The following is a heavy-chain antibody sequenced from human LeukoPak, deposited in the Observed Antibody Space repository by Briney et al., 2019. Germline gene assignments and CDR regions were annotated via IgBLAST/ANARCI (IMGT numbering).Heavy chain of an antibody. J-gene: IGHJ4*02. CDR1: GFTFSSYA. CDR2: ISSSSSYI. D-gene: IGHD6-19*01. Sequence: GGSLRLSCAASGFTFSSYAMNWVRQAPGKGLEWVSSISSSSSYIYYADSVKGRFTISRDNAKNSLYLQMNSLRAEDTAVYYCASVRDIAVAGSGGYWGQGTLVTVSS. V-gene: IGHV3-21*01. CDR3: ASVRDIAVAGSGGY.